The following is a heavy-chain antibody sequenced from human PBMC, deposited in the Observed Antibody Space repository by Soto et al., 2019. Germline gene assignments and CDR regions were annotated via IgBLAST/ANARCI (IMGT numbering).Heavy chain of an antibody. Sequence: GGSLRLSCAASGFTFSNYAMSWVRQAPGKGLEWVSGVSGSGGSTYYAASGMGRFTISRDNSKNTLYLGMNSLRAEDTAIYYYVRSHDHFGLDVWGQGTKVTVSS. D-gene: IGHD3-3*01. V-gene: IGHV3-23*01. CDR3: VRSHDHFGLDV. J-gene: IGHJ6*02. CDR1: GFTFSNYA. CDR2: VSGSGGST.